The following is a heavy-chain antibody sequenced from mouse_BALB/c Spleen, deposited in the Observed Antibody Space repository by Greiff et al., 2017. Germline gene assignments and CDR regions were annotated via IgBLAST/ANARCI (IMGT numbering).Heavy chain of an antibody. Sequence: EVQGVESGGGLVKPGGSLKLSCAASGFTFSDYYMYWVRQTPEKRLEWVATISDGGSYTYYPDSVKGRFTISRDNAKNNLYLQMSSLKSEDTAMYYCARGQRGFAYWGQGTLVTVSA. CDR2: ISDGGSYT. CDR1: GFTFSDYY. CDR3: ARGQRGFAY. J-gene: IGHJ3*01. V-gene: IGHV5-4*02.